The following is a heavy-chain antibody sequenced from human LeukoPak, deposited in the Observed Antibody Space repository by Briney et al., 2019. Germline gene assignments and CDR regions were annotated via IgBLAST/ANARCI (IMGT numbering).Heavy chain of an antibody. J-gene: IGHJ6*02. CDR1: GFTFSNYW. Sequence: PGGSLRLSCAGSGFTFSNYWMYWVRQAPGKGLVWVSHVDAHGGSRTYADSVKGRFTISRDNDKKTMYLQMRSLRAEDTAVYYCVRGPSFYYYYYDMDVWGQGTTVTVSS. D-gene: IGHD6-6*01. V-gene: IGHV3-74*01. CDR2: VDAHGGSR. CDR3: VRGPSFYYYYYDMDV.